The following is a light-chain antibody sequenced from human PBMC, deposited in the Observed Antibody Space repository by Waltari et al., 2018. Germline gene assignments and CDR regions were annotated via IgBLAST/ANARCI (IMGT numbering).Light chain of an antibody. J-gene: IGKJ1*01. V-gene: IGKV3-20*01. Sequence: EIVLTQSPGTLSLSPGERATLSCRASQSVSSNKLAWYQQKPGQAPRLLVPGASSRATGIPVRFSGGGSGTDFTLTISRLEPEDFALYYCQQYGSSPGTFGQGTKVEIK. CDR1: QSVSSNK. CDR2: GAS. CDR3: QQYGSSPGT.